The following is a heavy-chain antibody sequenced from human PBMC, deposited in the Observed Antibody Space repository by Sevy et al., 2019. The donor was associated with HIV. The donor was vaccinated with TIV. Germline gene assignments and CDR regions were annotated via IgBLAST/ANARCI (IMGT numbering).Heavy chain of an antibody. CDR1: GDSISGYY. CDR2: TYYSGRT. V-gene: IGHV4-59*01. CDR3: ARPYSNFYYAMDV. J-gene: IGHJ6*02. D-gene: IGHD3-3*02. Sequence: SETLSLTCSVSGDSISGYYWAWFRRPQGKGLEWIGITYYSGRTDSNPPPKGRVTISADTSKNQFSLKLNSVAAADTAVYYCARPYSNFYYAMDVWGQGTTVTVSS.